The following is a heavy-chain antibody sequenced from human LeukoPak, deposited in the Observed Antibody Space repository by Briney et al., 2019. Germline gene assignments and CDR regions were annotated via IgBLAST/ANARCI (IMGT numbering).Heavy chain of an antibody. V-gene: IGHV4-39*07. CDR3: ARRGYDILTGDAFDI. Sequence: SETLSLTCTVSGGSISSNSYYWGWIRQPPGKGLEWIGSIYYSGSTYYSPSLKSRVTISVDTSKNQYSLKLSSVTAADTAVYYCARRGYDILTGDAFDIWGQGTMVTVSS. CDR2: IYYSGST. CDR1: GGSISSNSYY. D-gene: IGHD3-9*01. J-gene: IGHJ3*02.